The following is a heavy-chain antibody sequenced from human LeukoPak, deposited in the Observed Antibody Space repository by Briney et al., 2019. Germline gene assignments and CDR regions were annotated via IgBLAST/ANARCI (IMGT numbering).Heavy chain of an antibody. V-gene: IGHV3-30*02. D-gene: IGHD2-2*01. CDR1: GFTFSSYV. J-gene: IGHJ4*02. Sequence: GGSLRLSCAASGFTFSSYVMHWVRQAPGKGLEWVAFIRYDGSNNNYADSVKGRFTISRDNAKNSLYLQMNSLRAEDTAVYYCARRYCSSTSCYEFDYWGQGTLVTVSS. CDR3: ARRYCSSTSCYEFDY. CDR2: IRYDGSNN.